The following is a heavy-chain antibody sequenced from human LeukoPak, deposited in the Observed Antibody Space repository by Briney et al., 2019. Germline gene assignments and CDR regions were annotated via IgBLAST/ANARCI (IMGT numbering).Heavy chain of an antibody. CDR3: AKDRGTGFCSGDTCYSYYFDY. D-gene: IGHD2-15*01. J-gene: IGHJ4*02. CDR2: INLNSGGT. Sequence: ASVKVSFKASGYTFTGYYMHWVRQAPGQGLEWMGWINLNSGGTNFAQKFQGRVTMTRDTSITTAYMELSRLRSDDTAVYYCAKDRGTGFCSGDTCYSYYFDYWGQGTLVTVSS. V-gene: IGHV1-2*02. CDR1: GYTFTGYY.